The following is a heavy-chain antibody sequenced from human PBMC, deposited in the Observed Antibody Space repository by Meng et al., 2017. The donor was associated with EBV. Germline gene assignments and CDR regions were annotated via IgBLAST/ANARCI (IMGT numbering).Heavy chain of an antibody. D-gene: IGHD1-1*01. CDR1: CGSISSSNW. CDR3: VGTRTGTPDY. Sequence: VQLKSSGPGLVEPSETLSLACAVSCGSISSSNWWRCVRQPPGKGLWWIGEIYHSGSTNYYPSLKSRVTISVDKSKNQLSLKLSSVTAADTAVYYCVGTRTGTPDYWGQGTLVTVFS. V-gene: IGHV4-4*02. J-gene: IGHJ4*02. CDR2: IYHSGST.